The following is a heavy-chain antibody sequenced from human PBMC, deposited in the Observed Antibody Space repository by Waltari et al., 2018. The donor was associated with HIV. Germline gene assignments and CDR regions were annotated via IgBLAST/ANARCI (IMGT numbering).Heavy chain of an antibody. CDR3: TRRSGEYWYFDL. D-gene: IGHD7-27*01. V-gene: IGHV4-38-2*02. CDR1: GYSISSGYY. CDR2: MYHSGGT. J-gene: IGHJ2*01. Sequence: QVQLQESGPGLVKPSETLSPTCTVSGYSISSGYYWGWIRQPPGKGLEWIGSMYHSGGTYYNPSLKSRVTMSGDTSKNQFSLKLSSVTAADTAVYYCTRRSGEYWYFDLWGRGTLVTVSS.